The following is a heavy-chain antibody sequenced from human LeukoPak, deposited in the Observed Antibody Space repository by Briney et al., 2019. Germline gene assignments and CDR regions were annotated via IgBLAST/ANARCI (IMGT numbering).Heavy chain of an antibody. Sequence: PGGALRLSCAASGFIFNTYGMHWVRQAPGQGLEWVAAIWFDGSVKHYADAVKGRFTISRDNYLKALYLQMNSLRVEDTAIYCCAKDTGVQFLEPAFWGQGTLVTVSS. V-gene: IGHV3-33*06. CDR2: IWFDGSVK. CDR3: AKDTGVQFLEPAF. CDR1: GFIFNTYG. D-gene: IGHD3-3*01. J-gene: IGHJ4*02.